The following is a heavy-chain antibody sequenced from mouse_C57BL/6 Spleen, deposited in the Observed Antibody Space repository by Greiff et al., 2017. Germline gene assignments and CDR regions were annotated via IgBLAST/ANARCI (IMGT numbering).Heavy chain of an antibody. CDR1: GYTFTSYG. V-gene: IGHV1-55*01. CDR2: IYPGSGST. J-gene: IGHJ3*01. Sequence: QVQLQQPGAELVKPGASVKMSCKASGYTFTSYGITGVKKRPGQGLEWIGDIYPGSGSTNYKEKLKRKATLTVDTSSSTAYMQLSSLTSEDSAVYYCARYDYDGAWFAYWRQGTLVTVSA. D-gene: IGHD2-4*01. CDR3: ARYDYDGAWFAY.